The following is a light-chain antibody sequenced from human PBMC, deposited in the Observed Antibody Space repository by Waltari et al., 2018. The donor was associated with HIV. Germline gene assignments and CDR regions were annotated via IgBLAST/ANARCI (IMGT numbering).Light chain of an antibody. V-gene: IGLV3-19*01. J-gene: IGLJ1*01. CDR3: NSRDSSGHHLV. CDR1: SLRSYY. Sequence: SSELTQDPAVSVALGQSVRITCQGASLRSYYEIWYQQKPGQAPLLVVYGNDKRPSGIPDRFSGSRSGNTASLTITGAQAEDEADYYCNSRDSSGHHLVFATGTTVTVL. CDR2: GND.